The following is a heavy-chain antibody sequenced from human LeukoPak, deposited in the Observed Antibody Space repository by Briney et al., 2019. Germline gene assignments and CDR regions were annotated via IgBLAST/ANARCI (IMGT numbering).Heavy chain of an antibody. D-gene: IGHD1-26*01. V-gene: IGHV5-51*01. Sequence: GESLQISCKGSGYSFTNYWIGWVRQMPGKGLEWMGIIYPGDSETRYSPSFQGQVTISADKSISTAYLQWSSLKASDTAMYYCARRRDLYSGSYYPFDYWGQGTLVTVSS. J-gene: IGHJ4*02. CDR3: ARRRDLYSGSYYPFDY. CDR1: GYSFTNYW. CDR2: IYPGDSET.